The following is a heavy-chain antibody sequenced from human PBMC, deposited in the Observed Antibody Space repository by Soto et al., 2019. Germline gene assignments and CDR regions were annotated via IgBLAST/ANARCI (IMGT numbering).Heavy chain of an antibody. CDR1: GYTFTGYY. Sequence: ASVKVSCKASGYTFTGYYMHWVRQAPGQGLEWMGWINPNSGGTNYAQKFQGWVTMTRDTSISTAYMELSRLRSDDTAVYYCARDPGSSWYVDYFDYWGQGTLVTVSS. CDR2: INPNSGGT. D-gene: IGHD6-13*01. J-gene: IGHJ4*02. V-gene: IGHV1-2*04. CDR3: ARDPGSSWYVDYFDY.